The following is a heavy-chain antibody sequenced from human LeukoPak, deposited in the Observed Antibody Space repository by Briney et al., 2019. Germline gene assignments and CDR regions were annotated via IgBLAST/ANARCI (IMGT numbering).Heavy chain of an antibody. J-gene: IGHJ3*02. CDR1: GFTFSSYA. Sequence: GGSLRLSCAASGFTFSSYAMSWVRQAPGKGLEWVANIKQDGSEKYYVDSVKGRFTISRDNAKNSLYLQMNSLRAEDTAVYYCARSANSAFDIWGQGTMITVSS. D-gene: IGHD4/OR15-4a*01. CDR2: IKQDGSEK. CDR3: ARSANSAFDI. V-gene: IGHV3-7*01.